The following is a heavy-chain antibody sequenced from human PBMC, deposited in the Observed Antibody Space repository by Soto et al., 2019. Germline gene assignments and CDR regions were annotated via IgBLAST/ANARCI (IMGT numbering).Heavy chain of an antibody. CDR1: GFTFSSYA. J-gene: IGHJ4*02. D-gene: IGHD6-19*01. CDR2: ISGSGGST. CDR3: AKDLITGYSSGVGFDY. V-gene: IGHV3-23*01. Sequence: GGSLRLSCAASGFTFSSYAMSWVRQAPGKGLEWVSAISGSGGSTYYADSVKGRFTISRDNSKNTLYLQMNSLRAEDTAVYYCAKDLITGYSSGVGFDYWGQGTLVTVSS.